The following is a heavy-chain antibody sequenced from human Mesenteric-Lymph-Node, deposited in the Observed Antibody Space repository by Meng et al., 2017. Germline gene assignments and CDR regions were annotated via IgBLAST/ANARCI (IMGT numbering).Heavy chain of an antibody. CDR3: ARDGIYSGSGTYFDN. V-gene: IGHV3-30-3*01. Sequence: QVLLVESGGGVGQPGRSLTLSCAASGFTFSRYAMHWVRQAPGKGLEWVALIFFDGNNKYYADSVKGRFSISRDNSKNTLYLQMNSLRTEDTAVYYCARDGIYSGSGTYFDNWGQGTLVT. CDR1: GFTFSRYA. J-gene: IGHJ4*02. CDR2: IFFDGNNK. D-gene: IGHD3-10*01.